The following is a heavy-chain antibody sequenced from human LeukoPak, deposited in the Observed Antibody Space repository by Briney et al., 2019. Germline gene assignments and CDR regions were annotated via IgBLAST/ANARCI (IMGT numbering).Heavy chain of an antibody. D-gene: IGHD3-22*01. CDR1: GGTFSSYA. Sequence: GSSVKVSCKASGGTFSSYAISWVRQAPGQGLEWMGGIIPIFGTANYAQKLQGRVTMTTDTSTSTAYMELRSLRSDDTAVYYCARDGYYYDSSGYYSPIDYWGQGTLVTVSS. CDR3: ARDGYYYDSSGYYSPIDY. V-gene: IGHV1-69*05. J-gene: IGHJ4*02. CDR2: IIPIFGTA.